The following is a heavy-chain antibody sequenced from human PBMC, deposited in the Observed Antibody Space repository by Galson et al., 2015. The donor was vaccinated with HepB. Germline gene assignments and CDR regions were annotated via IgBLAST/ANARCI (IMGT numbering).Heavy chain of an antibody. V-gene: IGHV3-23*01. Sequence: SLRLSCAASGFTFSSYAMSWVRQAPGKGLEWVSTISGRGGSTYYADSVKGRFTISRDNSKNTLYLQMNSLRAEDTAIYYCAKLPQDFWGGYYSQPLDYWGQGTLVTVSS. CDR1: GFTFSSYA. D-gene: IGHD3-3*01. CDR2: ISGRGGST. J-gene: IGHJ4*02. CDR3: AKLPQDFWGGYYSQPLDY.